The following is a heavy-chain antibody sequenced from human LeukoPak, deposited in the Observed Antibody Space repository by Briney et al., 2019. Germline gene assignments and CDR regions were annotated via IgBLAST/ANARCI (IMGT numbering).Heavy chain of an antibody. Sequence: SETLSLTCTVSGGSISSYYWSWIRQPPGKGLEWIGYIYYSGSTNYNPSLKSRVTISVDTSKNQFSLKLSSVTAADTAVYYCARTEKYYYDSSIWGQGTLVTVSS. CDR3: ARTEKYYYDSSI. D-gene: IGHD3-22*01. CDR2: IYYSGST. CDR1: GGSISSYY. V-gene: IGHV4-59*12. J-gene: IGHJ4*02.